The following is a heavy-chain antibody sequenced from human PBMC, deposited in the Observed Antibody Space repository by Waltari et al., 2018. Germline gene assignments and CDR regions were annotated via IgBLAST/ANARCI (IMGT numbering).Heavy chain of an antibody. Sequence: QVQLVESGGGVVQPGRSLRLSCAASGFTFRSYGMHWVRQAPGKGLGWVAVIWYDGSNKYYADSVKGRFTISRDNSKNTLYLQMNSLRAEDTAVYYCARGVRYYDFWSGDYWGQGTLVTVSS. CDR2: IWYDGSNK. D-gene: IGHD3-3*01. CDR1: GFTFRSYG. J-gene: IGHJ4*02. V-gene: IGHV3-33*01. CDR3: ARGVRYYDFWSGDY.